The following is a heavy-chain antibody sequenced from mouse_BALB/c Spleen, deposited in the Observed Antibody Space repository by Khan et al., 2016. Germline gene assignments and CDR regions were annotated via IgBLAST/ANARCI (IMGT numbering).Heavy chain of an antibody. J-gene: IGHJ2*01. CDR2: ISSGSSAI. Sequence: EVELVESGGGLVQPGGSRKLSCAASGFTFSSFGMHWVRQAPEKGLEWVAFISSGSSAIYYADTVTGRFNISRDNPKNTLFLKMTSLRSEDTAMYYCGSGDYWGQGTTLTVSS. V-gene: IGHV5-17*02. CDR1: GFTFSSFG. CDR3: GSGDY.